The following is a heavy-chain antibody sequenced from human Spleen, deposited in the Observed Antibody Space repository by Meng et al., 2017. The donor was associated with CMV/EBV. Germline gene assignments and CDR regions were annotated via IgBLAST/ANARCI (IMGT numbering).Heavy chain of an antibody. V-gene: IGHV3-23*01. CDR2: ISGRGGST. CDR1: GFTFSSYA. Sequence: GGSLRLSCAASGFTFSSYAMSWVRQAPGKGLEWVSGISGRGGSTYYADSVKGRFTISRDNSKNTLYLQMNSPRAEDTAVYYCAKDIAGTTPETFDYRGQGTLVTVSS. D-gene: IGHD1-7*01. CDR3: AKDIAGTTPETFDY. J-gene: IGHJ4*02.